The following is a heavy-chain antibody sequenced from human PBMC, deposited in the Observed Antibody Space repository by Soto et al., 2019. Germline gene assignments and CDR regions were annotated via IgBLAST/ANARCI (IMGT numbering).Heavy chain of an antibody. Sequence: PSQTLSLTCAISGDSVSSDSSAWNCIRQSPSRGLEWLGRTFYRSKWYTDYAVSVKSRIIINPDTSKNQFSLQLNSVTPEDTALYYCAELGAFDIWGQGAMVTVSS. CDR2: TFYRSKWYT. CDR1: GDSVSSDSSA. J-gene: IGHJ3*02. V-gene: IGHV6-1*01. CDR3: AELGAFDI. D-gene: IGHD3-10*01.